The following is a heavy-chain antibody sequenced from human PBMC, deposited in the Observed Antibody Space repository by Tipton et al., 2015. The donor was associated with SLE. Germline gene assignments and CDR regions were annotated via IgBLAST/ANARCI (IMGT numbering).Heavy chain of an antibody. J-gene: IGHJ4*02. Sequence: TLSLTCSVSGGSISSGSFYWGWIRQPPGKGLEWIGGIHYSGDTYYNPSLKSRLTISVDTSKNQFSLKLSSVTAADTAVYYCARGIAAAFYYWGQGTLVTVSS. CDR1: GGSISSGSFY. D-gene: IGHD6-13*01. CDR2: IHYSGDT. V-gene: IGHV4-39*07. CDR3: ARGIAAAFYY.